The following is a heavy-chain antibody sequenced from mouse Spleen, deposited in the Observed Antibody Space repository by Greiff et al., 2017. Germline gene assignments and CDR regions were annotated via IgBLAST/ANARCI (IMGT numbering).Heavy chain of an antibody. D-gene: IGHD2-3*01. Sequence: VQLQQSGPGLVAPSQSLSITCTVSGFSLTSYAISWVRQPPGKGLEWLGVIWTGGGTNYNSALKSRLSISKDNSKSQVFLKMNSLQTDDTARYYCARNYDGYYDWYFDVWGAGTTVTVSS. J-gene: IGHJ1*01. CDR1: GFSLTSYA. CDR2: IWTGGGT. CDR3: ARNYDGYYDWYFDV. V-gene: IGHV2-9-1*01.